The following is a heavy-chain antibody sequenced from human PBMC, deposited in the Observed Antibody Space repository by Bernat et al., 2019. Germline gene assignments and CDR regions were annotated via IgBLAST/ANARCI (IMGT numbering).Heavy chain of an antibody. V-gene: IGHV3-74*01. CDR3: ARTYYGDDFQY. J-gene: IGHJ1*01. CDR2: INSDGSST. CDR1: GFTFSSYW. D-gene: IGHD4-17*01. Sequence: EVQLVESGGGLVQPGGSLRLSCAASGFTFSSYWMHWVRQPPGKGLVWVSRINSDGSSTSYADSVKGRFTISRDNAKNTLYLQMNSLRAEDTVVYYCARTYYGDDFQYWGQGTLVTVSS.